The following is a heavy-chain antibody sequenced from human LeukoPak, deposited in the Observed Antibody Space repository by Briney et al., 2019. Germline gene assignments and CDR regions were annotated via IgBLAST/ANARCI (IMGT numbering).Heavy chain of an antibody. V-gene: IGHV3-9*03. CDR1: GFTFSSYG. CDR2: ISWNSGSI. Sequence: GGSLRLSCAASGFTFSSYGMHWVRQAPGKGLEWVSGISWNSGSIGYADSVKGRFTISRDNAKNSLYLQMNSLRAEDMALYYCAKGYCSSTSCPSFDYWGQGTLVAVSS. D-gene: IGHD2-2*01. J-gene: IGHJ4*02. CDR3: AKGYCSSTSCPSFDY.